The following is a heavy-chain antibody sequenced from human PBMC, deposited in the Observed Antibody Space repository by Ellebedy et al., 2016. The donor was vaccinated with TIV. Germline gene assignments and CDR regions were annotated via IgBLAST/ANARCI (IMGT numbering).Heavy chain of an antibody. Sequence: GSLRLSCTVSGGSISNYYWSWVRQSPGKGLEWIGYINYSGVSKYHPSLKSRATMSVETSRNEISLKLTSVAAADPAVYYCAREGITLFGLLLSPGSLDVWGQGTTVTVSS. CDR3: AREGITLFGLLLSPGSLDV. D-gene: IGHD3/OR15-3a*01. J-gene: IGHJ6*02. CDR1: GGSISNYY. CDR2: INYSGVS. V-gene: IGHV4-59*12.